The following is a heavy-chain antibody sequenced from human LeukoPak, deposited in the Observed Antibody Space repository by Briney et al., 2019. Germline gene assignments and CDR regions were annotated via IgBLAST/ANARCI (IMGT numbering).Heavy chain of an antibody. D-gene: IGHD6-19*01. CDR3: AKEPTSRGSGRGYFDL. CDR1: GFTFSTYW. J-gene: IGHJ2*01. Sequence: GGSLRLSCAASGFTFSTYWMHWVRQAPGKGLVWVSRINTDGSSTNYADSVKGRFTISRDNSKNTLYLQVNSLRAEDTAVYFCAKEPTSRGSGRGYFDLWGRGTLVTVPS. CDR2: INTDGSST. V-gene: IGHV3-74*01.